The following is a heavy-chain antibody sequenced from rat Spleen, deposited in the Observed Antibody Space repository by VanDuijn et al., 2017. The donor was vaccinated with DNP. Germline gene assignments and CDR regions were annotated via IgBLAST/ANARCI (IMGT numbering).Heavy chain of an antibody. Sequence: EVQLVESGGGLVQPGRSLKLSCAASGFTFSDYNMAWVRQAPEKGLEWVATIIYDGGRTYYRDSVKGRFTISRDNAKSTLYLQMDSLRSEDTATYYCARAGWHGWLAYWGQGTLVTVSS. D-gene: IGHD1-11*01. CDR1: GFTFSDYN. J-gene: IGHJ3*01. CDR3: ARAGWHGWLAY. V-gene: IGHV5S10*01. CDR2: IIYDGGRT.